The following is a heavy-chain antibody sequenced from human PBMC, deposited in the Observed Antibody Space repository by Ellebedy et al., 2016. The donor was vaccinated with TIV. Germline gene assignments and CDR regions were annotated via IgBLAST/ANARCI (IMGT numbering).Heavy chain of an antibody. V-gene: IGHV4-59*01. J-gene: IGHJ5*02. D-gene: IGHD6-13*01. Sequence: SETLSLTCTVSGGYISSNFWGWIRQTPGKGLEWIGYAYYNGSPNYSPSLNSRVTISLDTSKNQFSLRLTSVTAADTAVYFGERGRVAAAGLGGWFHPWGQGTLVSVSS. CDR1: GGYISSNF. CDR2: AYYNGSP. CDR3: ERGRVAAAGLGGWFHP.